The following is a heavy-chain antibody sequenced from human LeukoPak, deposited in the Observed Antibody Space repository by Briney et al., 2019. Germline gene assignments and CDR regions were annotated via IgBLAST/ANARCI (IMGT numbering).Heavy chain of an antibody. D-gene: IGHD4-17*01. CDR2: INSDGSNT. V-gene: IGHV3-74*01. Sequence: GGSLRLSCAASGFTFSSYWMHWVRQAPGKGLVWVSRINSDGSNTNYADSVKGRFTISRDNSKNTLYLQMNSLRAEDTAVYYCAKDRVTVTPHLDYWGQGTLATVSS. J-gene: IGHJ4*02. CDR3: AKDRVTVTPHLDY. CDR1: GFTFSSYW.